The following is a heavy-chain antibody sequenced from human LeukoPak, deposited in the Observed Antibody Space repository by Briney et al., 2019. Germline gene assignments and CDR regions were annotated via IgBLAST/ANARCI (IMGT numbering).Heavy chain of an antibody. CDR1: GGSISSYY. D-gene: IGHD3-16*01. J-gene: IGHJ6*03. V-gene: IGHV4-59*01. Sequence: SETQSLTCTVFGGSISSYYWSWIRQPPGKGLEWIGYIYYSGSTNYNPSLKSRVTISVDTSKNQFSLKLSSVTAADTAVYYCARASYGLYYYYYYMDVWGKGTTVTVSS. CDR3: ARASYGLYYYYYYMDV. CDR2: IYYSGST.